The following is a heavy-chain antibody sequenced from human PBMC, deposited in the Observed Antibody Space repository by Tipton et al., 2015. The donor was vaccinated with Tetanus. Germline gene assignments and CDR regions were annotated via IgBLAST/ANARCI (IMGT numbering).Heavy chain of an antibody. Sequence: TLSLTCTVSGGSLRSGDHYWSWIRQPPGKGLEWLAYISSGGSTNSNYSLKSRITMSRDTSKNQFSLKLTSVSAADTAVYYCARLTGHSMDVVDYYYFGMDVWGQGTKVTVSS. D-gene: IGHD2-21*01. CDR1: GGSLRSGDHY. J-gene: IGHJ6*02. V-gene: IGHV4-61*08. CDR3: ARLTGHSMDVVDYYYFGMDV. CDR2: ISSGGST.